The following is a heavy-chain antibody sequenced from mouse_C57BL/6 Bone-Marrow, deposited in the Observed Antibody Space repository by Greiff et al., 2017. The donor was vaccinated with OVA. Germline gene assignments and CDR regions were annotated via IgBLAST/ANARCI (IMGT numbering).Heavy chain of an antibody. CDR2: IHPNSGST. CDR1: GYTFTSYW. Sequence: QVHVKQPGAELVKPGASVKLSCKASGYTFTSYWMHWVKQRPGQGLEWIGMIHPNSGSTNYNEKFKSKATLTVDKSSSTAYMQLSSLTSEDSAVYYCARRGVSNYFDYWGQGTTLTVSS. V-gene: IGHV1-64*01. J-gene: IGHJ2*01. CDR3: ARRGVSNYFDY.